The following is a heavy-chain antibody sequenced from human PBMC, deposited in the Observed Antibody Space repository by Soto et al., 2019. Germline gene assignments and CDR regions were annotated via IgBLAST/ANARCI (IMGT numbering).Heavy chain of an antibody. CDR3: ARDQDIVVVPAAILPPEYYYYYGMDV. CDR2: ISSSSSYI. J-gene: IGHJ6*02. CDR1: GFTFSSYS. Sequence: PGGSLRLSCAASGFTFSSYSMNWVRQAPGKGLEWVSSISSSSSYIYYADSVKGRFTISRDNAKNSLYLQMNSLRAEDTAVYYCARDQDIVVVPAAILPPEYYYYYGMDVWGQGTTVTVSS. D-gene: IGHD2-2*02. V-gene: IGHV3-21*01.